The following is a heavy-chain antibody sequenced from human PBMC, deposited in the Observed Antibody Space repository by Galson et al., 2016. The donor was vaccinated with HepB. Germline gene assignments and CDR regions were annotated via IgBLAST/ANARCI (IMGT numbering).Heavy chain of an antibody. CDR3: AKDILENWNEEGAYDFWSGRAWGMDV. CDR2: MKNKGSDGTT. D-gene: IGHD3-3*01. V-gene: IGHV3-15*01. CDR1: GFPFSPAW. Sequence: SLRLSCAGSGFPFSPAWMNWVRQAPGKGLEWVGRMKNKGSDGTTEYAAPVKGRFTISRDNAKNSLYLQVTSLRPEDTALYYCAKDILENWNEEGAYDFWSGRAWGMDVWGQGTTVTVSS. J-gene: IGHJ6*02.